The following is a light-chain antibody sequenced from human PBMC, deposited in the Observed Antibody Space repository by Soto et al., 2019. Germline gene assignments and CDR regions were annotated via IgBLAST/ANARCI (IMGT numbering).Light chain of an antibody. CDR3: QQYHRYST. Sequence: DIQMTQFPSTLSASVGDRVPITRRASQSINGWLAWYQQKPGKAPKLLIYDVSTLDSGVPSRLSGSASGTEFTITIRSLESDDSATYYCQQYHRYSTFGQGTKVDI. CDR1: QSINGW. V-gene: IGKV1-5*01. CDR2: DVS. J-gene: IGKJ1*01.